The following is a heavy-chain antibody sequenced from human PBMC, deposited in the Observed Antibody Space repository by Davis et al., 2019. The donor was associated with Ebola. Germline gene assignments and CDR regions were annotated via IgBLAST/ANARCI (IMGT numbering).Heavy chain of an antibody. CDR2: ISSSSSYI. CDR1: GFTFSSYS. D-gene: IGHD3-22*01. CDR3: ARSNYRSWDSRSYYFDY. J-gene: IGHJ4*02. Sequence: GESLKISCAASGFTFSSYSMNWVRQAPGKGLEWVSSISSSSSYIYYADSVKGRFTISRDNSKNTLYLQMNSLRAEDTAVYYCARSNYRSWDSRSYYFDYWGQGTLVTVSS. V-gene: IGHV3-21*01.